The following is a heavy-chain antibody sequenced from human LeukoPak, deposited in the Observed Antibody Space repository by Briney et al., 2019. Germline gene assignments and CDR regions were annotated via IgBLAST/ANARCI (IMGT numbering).Heavy chain of an antibody. CDR3: ARDAMIVVVITVYYYGMDV. D-gene: IGHD3-22*01. J-gene: IGHJ6*02. V-gene: IGHV1-69*06. Sequence: ASVKVSCKASGGTFSSYAISWVRQAPGQGLEWMGGIIPIFGTANYAQKFQGRVTITADKSTSTAYMELSSLRSEDTAVYYCARDAMIVVVITVYYYGMDVWGQGTTVTVSS. CDR2: IIPIFGTA. CDR1: GGTFSSYA.